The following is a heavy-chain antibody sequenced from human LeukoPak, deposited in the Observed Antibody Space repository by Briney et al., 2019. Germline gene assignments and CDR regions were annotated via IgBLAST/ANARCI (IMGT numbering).Heavy chain of an antibody. CDR3: ASGIWFGEPNAYYYYYYYMDV. J-gene: IGHJ6*03. Sequence: ASVKVSCKASGYTFTSYDINWVRQATGQGLEWMGWMNPNSGNTGYAQKFQGRVTMTRNTSISTAYMELSSLRSEDTAVYYCASGIWFGEPNAYYYYYYYMDVWGKGTTVTISS. V-gene: IGHV1-8*01. CDR1: GYTFTSYD. CDR2: MNPNSGNT. D-gene: IGHD3-10*01.